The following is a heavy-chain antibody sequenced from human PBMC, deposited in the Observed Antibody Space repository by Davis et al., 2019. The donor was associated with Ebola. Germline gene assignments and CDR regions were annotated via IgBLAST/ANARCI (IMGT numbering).Heavy chain of an antibody. CDR1: GFTFSSYG. D-gene: IGHD3-16*01. Sequence: GESLKISCVASGFTFSSYGMHWVRQAPGKGLEWVAVISYDGSNKYYADSVKGRFTISRDNSKNTLYLQMNSLRAEDTAVYYCAKDGGAFYYYGMDVWGQGTTVTVSS. CDR2: ISYDGSNK. V-gene: IGHV3-30*18. CDR3: AKDGGAFYYYGMDV. J-gene: IGHJ6*02.